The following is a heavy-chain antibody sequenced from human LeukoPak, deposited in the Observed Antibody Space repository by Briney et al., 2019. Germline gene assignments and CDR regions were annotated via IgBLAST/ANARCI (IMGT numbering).Heavy chain of an antibody. J-gene: IGHJ5*02. CDR2: VNEVGGT. D-gene: IGHD1-26*01. CDR3: ARGQGATVPQVGKNWFDP. Sequence: PSETLSLTCAVYIDSFSNYHWNWIRQTPSKGLEWIGEVNEVGGTNISPSLRNRAILSVDTSKNQLFLKLISVTVADTAVYYCARGQGATVPQVGKNWFDPWGQGTRVTVSS. V-gene: IGHV4-34*04. CDR1: IDSFSNYH.